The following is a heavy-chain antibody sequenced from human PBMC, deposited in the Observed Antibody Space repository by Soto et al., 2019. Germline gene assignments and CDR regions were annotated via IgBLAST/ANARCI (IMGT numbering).Heavy chain of an antibody. J-gene: IGHJ6*03. CDR2: IVPILGIA. CDR3: ARDLIVTIFGVVSYMDV. Sequence: ASLKVSCKASGGTFSSYTISWVRQAPGQGLEWMGRIVPILGIANYAQKFQGRVTITADKSTSTAYMELSSLRSEDTAVYYCARDLIVTIFGVVSYMDVWGKGTTVNVSS. V-gene: IGHV1-69*04. D-gene: IGHD3-3*01. CDR1: GGTFSSYT.